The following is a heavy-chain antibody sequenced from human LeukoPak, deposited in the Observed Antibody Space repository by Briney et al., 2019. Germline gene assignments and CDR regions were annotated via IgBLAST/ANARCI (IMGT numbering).Heavy chain of an antibody. CDR2: INPSGGST. CDR1: GYTFTSYY. V-gene: IGHV1-46*01. D-gene: IGHD5-18*01. CDR3: ARDRTYSYGYGVTLDY. Sequence: ASVKVSCKASGYTFTSYYMHWVRQAPAQGREWMGIINPSGGSTSYAQKFQGRVTTTRDTSTSTVYMELSSLRSEDTAVYYCARDRTYSYGYGVTLDYWGQGTLVTVSS. J-gene: IGHJ4*02.